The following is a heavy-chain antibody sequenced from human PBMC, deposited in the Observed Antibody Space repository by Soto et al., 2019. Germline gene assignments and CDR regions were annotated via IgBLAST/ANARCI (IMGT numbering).Heavy chain of an antibody. Sequence: GGSLRLSCAASGFSVSSTSMSWVRQAPGKGLKWVSVIYSGGSTYYADSVKGRFTISRDNSKNTLCLQMNSLRAEDTAVYYCARDTGYSYGRTYYYYGMDVWGQGTTVTVSS. J-gene: IGHJ6*02. D-gene: IGHD5-18*01. CDR3: ARDTGYSYGRTYYYYGMDV. V-gene: IGHV3-53*01. CDR2: IYSGGST. CDR1: GFSVSSTS.